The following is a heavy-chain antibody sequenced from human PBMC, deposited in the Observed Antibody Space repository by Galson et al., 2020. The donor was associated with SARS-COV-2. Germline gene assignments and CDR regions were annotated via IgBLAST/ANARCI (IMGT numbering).Heavy chain of an antibody. CDR3: ASGDYGVS. D-gene: IGHD4-17*01. J-gene: IGHJ1*01. CDR2: INPYSGDT. V-gene: IGHV1-2*02. Sequence: ASVKVSCKASGFTFTDYYMNWVRQAPGQGLEWVGWINPYSGDTDQAQKFQGRVTMTSDTTINTAYMELSSLRSDDTAIYYCASGDYGVSWGQGTLITVSS. CDR1: GFTFTDYY.